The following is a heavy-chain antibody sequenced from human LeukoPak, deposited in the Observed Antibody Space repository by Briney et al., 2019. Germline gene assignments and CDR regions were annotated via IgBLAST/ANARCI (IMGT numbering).Heavy chain of an antibody. J-gene: IGHJ4*02. D-gene: IGHD6-13*01. CDR3: AKSAKDSSWYSWYFDY. CDR1: GFTFSSYA. Sequence: GGSLRLSCAASGFTFSSYAMSWVRQAPGKGLEWVSAISGSGGSTYYADSVKGRFTISRDNSKNTLYLQMNNLRAEDTAVYYCAKSAKDSSWYSWYFDYWGQGTLVTVSS. V-gene: IGHV3-23*01. CDR2: ISGSGGST.